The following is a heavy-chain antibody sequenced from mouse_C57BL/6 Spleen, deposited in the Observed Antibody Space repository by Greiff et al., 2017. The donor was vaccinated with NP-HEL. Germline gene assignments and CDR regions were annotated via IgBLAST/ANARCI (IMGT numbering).Heavy chain of an antibody. CDR2: IDPETGGT. J-gene: IGHJ2*01. CDR1: GYTFTDYE. CDR3: TRELFITTVVAFDY. D-gene: IGHD1-1*01. V-gene: IGHV1-15*01. Sequence: VQLQQSGAELVRPGASVTLSCKASGYTFTDYEMHWVKQTPVRGLEWIGAIDPETGGTAYNQKFKGKAILTADKSSSTAYMELRSLTSEDSAVYYCTRELFITTVVAFDYWGQGTTLTVSS.